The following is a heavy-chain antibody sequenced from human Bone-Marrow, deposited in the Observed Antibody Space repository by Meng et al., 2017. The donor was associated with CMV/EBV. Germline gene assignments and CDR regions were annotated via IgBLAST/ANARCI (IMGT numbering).Heavy chain of an antibody. Sequence: ASVKVSCKASGYTFTSYDINWVRQATGQGLEWMGWMNPNSGNTGYAQKFQGRVTMTRNTSISTAYMELSSLRSEDTAVYYCARGGRVVPAARVIRGYYGMDVWGQGTTVTFYS. CDR1: GYTFTSYD. CDR3: ARGGRVVPAARVIRGYYGMDV. J-gene: IGHJ6*02. V-gene: IGHV1-8*01. CDR2: MNPNSGNT. D-gene: IGHD2-2*01.